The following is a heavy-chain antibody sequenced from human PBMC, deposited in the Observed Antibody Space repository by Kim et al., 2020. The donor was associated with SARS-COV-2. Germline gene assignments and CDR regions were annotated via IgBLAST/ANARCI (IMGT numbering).Heavy chain of an antibody. V-gene: IGHV3-7*01. CDR2: IKQDGSEK. Sequence: GGSLRLSCAAYEFTFSNYWMSWVRQAPGKGLEWVASIKQDGSEKYYVESVKGRFTISRDNAKNSLHLQMNSLRAEDTAVYYCARSRSPFLWRRGTLVTVSA. J-gene: IGHJ4*02. CDR1: EFTFSNYW. D-gene: IGHD3-10*01. CDR3: ARSRSPFL.